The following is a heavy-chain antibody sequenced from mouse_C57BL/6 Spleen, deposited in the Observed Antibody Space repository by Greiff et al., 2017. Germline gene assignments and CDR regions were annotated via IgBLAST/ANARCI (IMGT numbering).Heavy chain of an antibody. CDR1: GYTFTEYT. D-gene: IGHD1-1*01. J-gene: IGHJ2*01. CDR2: FYPGSGSI. Sequence: VQLQQSGAELVKPGASVKLSCKASGYTFTEYTIHWVKQRSGQGLEWIGWFYPGSGSIKYNEKFKDKATLTADKSSSTVYMELSRLTSEDSAVYFCARHEEGGSYYGSSPFDYWGQGTTLTVSS. CDR3: ARHEEGGSYYGSSPFDY. V-gene: IGHV1-62-2*01.